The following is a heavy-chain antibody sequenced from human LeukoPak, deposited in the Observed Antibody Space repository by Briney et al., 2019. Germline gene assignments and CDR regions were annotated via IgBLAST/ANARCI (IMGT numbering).Heavy chain of an antibody. D-gene: IGHD6-13*01. CDR2: ITPTGGST. Sequence: ASVKVSCKASGYTFTSYYMHWVRQAPGQGLEWMGIITPTGGSTSYPQKFQGRVTMTRDTSTSTVYMELSSLRSEDTAVYYCARADSTFDYWGQGTLVTVSS. CDR1: GYTFTSYY. J-gene: IGHJ4*02. CDR3: ARADSTFDY. V-gene: IGHV1-46*01.